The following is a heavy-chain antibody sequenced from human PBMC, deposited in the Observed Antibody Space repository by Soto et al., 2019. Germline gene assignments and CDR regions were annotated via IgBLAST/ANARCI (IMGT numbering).Heavy chain of an antibody. CDR1: GGSISSSSYY. V-gene: IGHV4-39*07. D-gene: IGHD3-9*01. CDR2: IYYSGST. Sequence: SETLSLTCTVSGGSISSSSYYWGWIRQPPGKGLEWIGSIYYSGSTNYNPSLKSRVTISVDTSKNQFSLKLSSVTAADTAVYYCARDRGDYDILTGYGMDVWGQGTTVTVSS. J-gene: IGHJ6*02. CDR3: ARDRGDYDILTGYGMDV.